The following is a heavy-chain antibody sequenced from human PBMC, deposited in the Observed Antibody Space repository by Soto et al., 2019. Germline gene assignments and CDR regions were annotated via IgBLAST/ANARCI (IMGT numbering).Heavy chain of an antibody. V-gene: IGHV3-74*01. Sequence: GGSLRLSCAASGLIFSNYKMHWVRQAPGKGLVWVSRISTDGSITDYADSVKGRFTVSRDNAKNTLYLQMNSLRADDTAVYYCAKSRNRLTMVRGVLDYWGQGTLVTVSS. CDR3: AKSRNRLTMVRGVLDY. CDR1: GLIFSNYK. CDR2: ISTDGSIT. J-gene: IGHJ4*02. D-gene: IGHD3-10*01.